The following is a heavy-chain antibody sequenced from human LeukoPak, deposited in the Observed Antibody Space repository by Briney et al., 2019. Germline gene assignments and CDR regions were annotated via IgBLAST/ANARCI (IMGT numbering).Heavy chain of an antibody. J-gene: IGHJ6*02. CDR1: GFTFSDYY. CDR2: ISSSSSYT. D-gene: IGHD6-13*01. CDR3: ARSSSSGLYYYYGMDV. V-gene: IGHV3-11*03. Sequence: PGGSLRLSCAASGFTFSDYYMSWVRQAPGKGLEWVSYISSSSSYTNYADSVKGRFTISRDNPKNSLYLQMNSLRAEDTAVYYCARSSSSGLYYYYGMDVWGQGTTVTVSS.